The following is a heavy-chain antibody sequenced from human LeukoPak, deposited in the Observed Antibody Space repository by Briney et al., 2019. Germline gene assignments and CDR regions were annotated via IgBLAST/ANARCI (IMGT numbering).Heavy chain of an antibody. CDR3: ARVARSGYGY. CDR1: GGSISSGGYY. V-gene: IGHV3-48*01. CDR2: ISSSSSTI. J-gene: IGHJ4*02. Sequence: ETLSLTCTVSGGSISSGGYYWSWVRQAPGKGLEWVSYISSSSSTIYYADSVKGRFTIFRDNAKNSLYLQMNSLRAEDTAVYYCARVARSGYGYWGQGTLVTVSS. D-gene: IGHD3-3*01.